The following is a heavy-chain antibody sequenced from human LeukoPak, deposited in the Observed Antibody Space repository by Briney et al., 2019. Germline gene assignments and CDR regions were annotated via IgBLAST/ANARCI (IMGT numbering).Heavy chain of an antibody. J-gene: IGHJ4*02. V-gene: IGHV1-69*05. CDR2: IIPIFGTA. D-gene: IGHD3-9*01. Sequence: GASVKVSCKASGGTFTSYAISWVRQAQGQGHEWMGGIIPIFGTANYAQKFQGRVTITTHESTSTAYMELSSLRSEDTAVYYSASNSYYDILTGYRPLYFDYWGQGTLVTVSS. CDR1: GGTFTSYA. CDR3: ASNSYYDILTGYRPLYFDY.